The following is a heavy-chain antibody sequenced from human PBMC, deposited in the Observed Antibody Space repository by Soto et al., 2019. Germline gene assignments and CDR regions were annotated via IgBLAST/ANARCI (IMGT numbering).Heavy chain of an antibody. CDR2: IIPIFGTA. J-gene: IGHJ6*02. V-gene: IGHV1-69*01. D-gene: IGHD2-2*01. CDR3: ARQDIVVVPAAIGGNYYYYGMDV. Sequence: QVQLVQSGAEVKKPGSSVKVSCKASGGTFSSYAISWVRQAPGQGLEWMGGIIPIFGTANYAQKFQGRVTITADESTSTAYMELSSLRSEDTAVYYGARQDIVVVPAAIGGNYYYYGMDVWGQGTTVTVSS. CDR1: GGTFSSYA.